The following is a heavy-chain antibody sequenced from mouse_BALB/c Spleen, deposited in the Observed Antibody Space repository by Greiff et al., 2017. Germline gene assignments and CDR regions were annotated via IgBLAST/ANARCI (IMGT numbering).Heavy chain of an antibody. CDR3: TIMTTATAY. CDR1: GYTFTSYW. V-gene: IGHV1-69*02. J-gene: IGHJ3*01. D-gene: IGHD1-2*01. CDR2: IYPSDSYT. Sequence: QVQLQQPGAELVRPGASVKLSCKASGYTFTSYWINWVKQRPGQGLEWIGNIYPSDSYTNYNQKFKDKATLTVDKSSSTAYMQLSSPTSEDSAVYYCTIMTTATAYWGQGTLVTVSA.